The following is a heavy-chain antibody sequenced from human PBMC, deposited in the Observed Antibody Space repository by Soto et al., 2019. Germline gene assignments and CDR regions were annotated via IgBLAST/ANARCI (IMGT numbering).Heavy chain of an antibody. CDR3: ARVDSSSAAPVDY. V-gene: IGHV4-4*02. Sequence: QVQLQESGAGLVKPAGTLSLTCVVSGGPISSRNWWSWVRQPPGEGLEWIGEMYHSGSTHYNPSLKSRVTISVDKSQNQFSLKLRSVTAADTAVYYCARVDSSSAAPVDYWGQGTLVTVSS. CDR1: GGPISSRNW. D-gene: IGHD6-6*01. J-gene: IGHJ4*02. CDR2: MYHSGST.